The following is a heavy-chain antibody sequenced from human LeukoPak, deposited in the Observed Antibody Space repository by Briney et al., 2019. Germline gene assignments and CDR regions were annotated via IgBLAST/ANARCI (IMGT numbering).Heavy chain of an antibody. J-gene: IGHJ6*02. Sequence: ASVKVSCKASGGTFSSYAISWVRQAPGQGLEWMGGIIPIFGTANYAQEFQGRVTITADESTSTAYMELSSLRSEDTAVYYCARYPYDILTGYPNYHGMDVWGQGTTVTVSS. CDR1: GGTFSSYA. V-gene: IGHV1-69*13. CDR2: IIPIFGTA. CDR3: ARYPYDILTGYPNYHGMDV. D-gene: IGHD3-9*01.